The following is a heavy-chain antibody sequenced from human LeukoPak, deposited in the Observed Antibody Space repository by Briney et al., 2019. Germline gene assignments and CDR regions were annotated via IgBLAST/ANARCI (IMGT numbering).Heavy chain of an antibody. CDR3: ARHGEQLRVGD. D-gene: IGHD2-2*01. V-gene: IGHV3-21*01. J-gene: IGHJ4*02. Sequence: GGSLRLSCEASGFTFKNSTMGWVRQAPGKGLEWVSSISDTGDYLYYAVSVKGRFTVFRDNAKNSLSPQMNSLRVEDTAVYFCARHGEQLRVGDWGQGTVVIVSS. CDR2: ISDTGDYL. CDR1: GFTFKNST.